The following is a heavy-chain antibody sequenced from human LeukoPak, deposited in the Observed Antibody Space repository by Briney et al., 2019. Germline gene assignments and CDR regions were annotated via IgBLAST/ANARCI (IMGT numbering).Heavy chain of an antibody. J-gene: IGHJ4*02. CDR1: GFTFSSNY. CDR3: ARDGVSSGWYDAGYFDY. D-gene: IGHD6-19*01. V-gene: IGHV3-53*01. CDR2: IYYDGST. Sequence: GGSLRLSCAASGFTFSSNYMSWVRQTPGKGLEWVSIIYYDGSTYYADSVKGRFTISRDNAKNSLYLQMNSLRAEDTAVYYCARDGVSSGWYDAGYFDYWGQGTLVTVSS.